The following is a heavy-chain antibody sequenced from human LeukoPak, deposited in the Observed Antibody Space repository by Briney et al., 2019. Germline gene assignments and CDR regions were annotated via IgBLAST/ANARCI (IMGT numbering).Heavy chain of an antibody. D-gene: IGHD6-13*01. J-gene: IGHJ4*02. CDR2: IIPIFGTA. CDR3: AREGAGYSSSWYEGD. Sequence: SVKVSCKASVGTFSSDAISWVRQAPGQGLEWMGGIIPIFGTANYAQKFQGRVTITTDESTSTAYMELSSLRSEDTAVYYCAREGAGYSSSWYEGDWGQGTLVTVSS. CDR1: VGTFSSDA. V-gene: IGHV1-69*05.